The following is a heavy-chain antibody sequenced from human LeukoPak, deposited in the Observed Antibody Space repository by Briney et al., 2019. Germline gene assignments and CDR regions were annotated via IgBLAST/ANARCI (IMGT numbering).Heavy chain of an antibody. CDR2: INPNSGGT. D-gene: IGHD4-23*01. Sequence: ASVKVSCKASGYTFTGYYMHWVRQAPGQGLEWMGWINPNSGGTNYALKFQGRVTMTRDTSISTAYMELSRLRSDDTAVYYCARDLPTVVKGYYYMDVWGKGTTVTVSS. CDR3: ARDLPTVVKGYYYMDV. CDR1: GYTFTGYY. V-gene: IGHV1-2*02. J-gene: IGHJ6*03.